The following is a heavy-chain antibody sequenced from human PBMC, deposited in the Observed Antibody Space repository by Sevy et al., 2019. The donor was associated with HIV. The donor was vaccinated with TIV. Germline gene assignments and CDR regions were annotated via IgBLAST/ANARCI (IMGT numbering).Heavy chain of an antibody. CDR3: ARLDSSAFYGGGLDY. V-gene: IGHV3-30-3*01. CDR1: GFTFSRYD. Sequence: GGSLRLSCVASGFTFSRYDMYWVRQAPGKGLEWVAFVSYGGTEKDYADSVKGRFTISTDDSKNTLYLQMSTLRVEDTAVYYCARLDSSAFYGGGLDYWGQGTLVTVSS. CDR2: VSYGGTEK. J-gene: IGHJ4*02. D-gene: IGHD3-22*01.